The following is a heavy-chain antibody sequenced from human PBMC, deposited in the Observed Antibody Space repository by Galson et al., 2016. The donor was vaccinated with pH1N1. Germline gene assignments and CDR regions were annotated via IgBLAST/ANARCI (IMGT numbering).Heavy chain of an antibody. CDR3: ARELRGGSFDV. D-gene: IGHD2-15*01. CDR2: ILPNSGDT. J-gene: IGHJ3*01. CDR1: GYTFTDYH. V-gene: IGHV1-2*02. Sequence: SVKVSCKASGYTFTDYHIHWVRQAPGQGLEWMGLILPNSGDTNFAKKFQGRVTMTRDTSISTAYMELTRLTSDDTAVYFCARELRGGSFDVWGQGTVVTVSS.